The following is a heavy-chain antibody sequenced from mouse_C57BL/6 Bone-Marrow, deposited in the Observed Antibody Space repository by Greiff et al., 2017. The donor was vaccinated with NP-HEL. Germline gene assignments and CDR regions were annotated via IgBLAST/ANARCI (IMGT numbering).Heavy chain of an antibody. CDR2: INPNNGGT. CDR3: ARSTVVAEYFGC. V-gene: IGHV1-26*01. CDR1: GYTFTDYY. Sequence: VQLQQSGPELVKPGASVKISCKASGYTFTDYYMNWVKQSHGKSLEWIGDINPNNGGTSYNQKFKGKATLTVDKSSSTAYMELRSLTSEDSAVYYGARSTVVAEYFGCRGQGTTLTVSS. J-gene: IGHJ2*01. D-gene: IGHD1-1*01.